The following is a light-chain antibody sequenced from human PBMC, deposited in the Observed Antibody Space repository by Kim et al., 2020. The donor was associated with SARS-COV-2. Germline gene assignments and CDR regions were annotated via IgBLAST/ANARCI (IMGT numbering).Light chain of an antibody. CDR3: CAYAPSSTFVL. J-gene: IGLJ3*02. Sequence: QSITISCTGPSSDVGSYNLVSWYQHHPGKVPKVVIYEVNKRPSVVSYRFSGSKSGNTASLTISGLQAEDEADYYCCAYAPSSTFVLFGGGTKLTVL. CDR2: EVN. V-gene: IGLV2-23*02. CDR1: SSDVGSYNL.